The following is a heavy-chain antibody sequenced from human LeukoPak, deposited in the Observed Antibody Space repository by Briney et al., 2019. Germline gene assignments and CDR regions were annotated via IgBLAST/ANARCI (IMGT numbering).Heavy chain of an antibody. CDR3: AKDFPLRFLEWSSSVGAFDI. CDR2: ISDDGYST. D-gene: IGHD3-3*01. V-gene: IGHV3-23*01. J-gene: IGHJ3*02. CDR1: RFIFDNYG. Sequence: GGTLRLSCAASRFIFDNYGMTWVRQAPGKGLEWVSGISDDGYSTYYADSVKGRFTISRDNSKNTLYLQMNSLRAEDTAVYYCAKDFPLRFLEWSSSVGAFDIWGQGTMVTVSS.